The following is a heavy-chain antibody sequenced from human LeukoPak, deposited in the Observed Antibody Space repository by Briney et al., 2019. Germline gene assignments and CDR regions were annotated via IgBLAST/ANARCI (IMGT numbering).Heavy chain of an antibody. CDR2: INHSGST. J-gene: IGHJ6*03. Sequence: PSETLSLTCTVSGGSISSGSYYWSWIRQPPGKGLEWIGEINHSGSTNYNPSLKSRVTISVDTSKNQFSLKLSSVTAADTAVYYCARGRKLGGKAPRSMDVWGKGTTVTVSS. CDR1: GGSISSGSYY. V-gene: IGHV4-39*07. D-gene: IGHD4-23*01. CDR3: ARGRKLGGKAPRSMDV.